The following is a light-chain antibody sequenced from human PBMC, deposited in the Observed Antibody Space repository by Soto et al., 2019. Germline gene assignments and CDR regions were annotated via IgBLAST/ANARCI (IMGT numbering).Light chain of an antibody. CDR2: EVS. V-gene: IGLV2-14*01. Sequence: QSVLTQPASVSGSPGQSITISCTGTSSDGGGYNYVSWYQHHPGKAPKVMIYEVSNRPSGVSNRFPGSKSGNTASLTISGLQAEDEADYYCSSYTSSSTPYVFGTGTKVTVL. J-gene: IGLJ1*01. CDR3: SSYTSSSTPYV. CDR1: SSDGGGYNY.